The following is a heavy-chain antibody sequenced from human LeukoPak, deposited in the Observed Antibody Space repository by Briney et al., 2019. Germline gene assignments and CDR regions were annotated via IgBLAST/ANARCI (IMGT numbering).Heavy chain of an antibody. CDR2: IRYDGSNK. J-gene: IGHJ4*02. CDR1: GFTFSSYG. Sequence: SGGSLRLSCAASGFTFSSYGMHWVRQAPGKGLEWVAFIRYDGSNKYYADSVKGRFTISRDNSKNTLYLQMKSLRAEDTAVYYCARDSEMATSPTLGYWGQGTLVTVSS. V-gene: IGHV3-30*02. CDR3: ARDSEMATSPTLGY. D-gene: IGHD5-24*01.